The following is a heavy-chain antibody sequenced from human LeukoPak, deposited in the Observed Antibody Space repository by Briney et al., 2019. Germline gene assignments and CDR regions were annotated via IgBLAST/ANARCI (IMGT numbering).Heavy chain of an antibody. V-gene: IGHV4-39*07. CDR3: ARLSTAMATGPFDY. CDR1: GGSISSSSYY. Sequence: PSETLSLTCTVSGGSISSSSYYWGWIRQPPGKGLEWIGSIYYSGSTYYNPSLKSRVTISVDTSKNQFSLKLSSVTAADTAVYYCARLSTAMATGPFDYWGQGTLVTVSS. D-gene: IGHD5-18*01. J-gene: IGHJ4*02. CDR2: IYYSGST.